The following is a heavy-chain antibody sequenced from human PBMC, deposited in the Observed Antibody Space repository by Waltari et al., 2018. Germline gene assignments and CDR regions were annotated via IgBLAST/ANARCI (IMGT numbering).Heavy chain of an antibody. CDR2: IFHTEAT. CDR3: VRAGYCSRSGCQTWAWD. V-gene: IGHV4-4*02. CDR1: GGSITSLNW. D-gene: IGHD2-2*01. J-gene: IGHJ4*02. Sequence: QVQLQESGPGLVKPSGTLSLTCAVSGGSITSLNWWTWVRQPPGKGLEWIGEIFHTEATSYNPSPKSRLTISVDKSKNQFSLKLSSVTVADTAVYYCVRAGYCSRSGCQTWAWDWGQGTLVTVSS.